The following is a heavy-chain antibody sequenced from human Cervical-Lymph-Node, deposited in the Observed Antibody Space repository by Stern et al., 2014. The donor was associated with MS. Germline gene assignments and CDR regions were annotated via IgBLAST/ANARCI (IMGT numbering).Heavy chain of an antibody. D-gene: IGHD5-24*01. CDR3: ATGEMATKSYYYGMDV. CDR2: IIPIFGTA. Sequence: VQLVESGAEVKKPGSSVKVSCKASGGTFSSYAISWVRQAPGQGLEWMVGIIPIFGTAHYAQKFQGRVTITADESTSTAYMELSSLRSEDTAVYYCATGEMATKSYYYGMDVWGQGTTVTVSS. V-gene: IGHV1-69*01. J-gene: IGHJ6*02. CDR1: GGTFSSYA.